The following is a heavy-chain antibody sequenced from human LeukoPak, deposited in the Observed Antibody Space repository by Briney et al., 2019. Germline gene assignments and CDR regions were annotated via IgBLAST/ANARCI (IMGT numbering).Heavy chain of an antibody. J-gene: IGHJ4*02. Sequence: QPGGSLRLSCVGSEFTFSSYWMTWVRQAPGKGLEWVANIKHDGSEKFYVDSVTGRFTISRDNAKNSLYLQMNTLRAEGTAVYYCARVRYYTTGQGFDYGGQGTLVTVSS. CDR2: IKHDGSEK. CDR1: EFTFSSYW. V-gene: IGHV3-7*01. CDR3: ARVRYYTTGQGFDY. D-gene: IGHD1-1*01.